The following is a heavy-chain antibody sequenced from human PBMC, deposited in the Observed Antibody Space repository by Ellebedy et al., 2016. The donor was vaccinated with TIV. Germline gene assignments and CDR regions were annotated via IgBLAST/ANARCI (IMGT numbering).Heavy chain of an antibody. CDR3: SRASPSLWFGEFLTIWFDP. V-gene: IGHV1-46*01. J-gene: IGHJ5*02. CDR1: GYTFTSYY. D-gene: IGHD3-10*01. CDR2: INPSGGST. Sequence: AASVKVSCKASGYTFTSYYMHWVRQAPGQGLEWMGIINPSGGSTSYAQKFQGRVTMTRDTSTSTVYMELSSLRSEDTAVYYCSRASPSLWFGEFLTIWFDPWGQGTLVTVSS.